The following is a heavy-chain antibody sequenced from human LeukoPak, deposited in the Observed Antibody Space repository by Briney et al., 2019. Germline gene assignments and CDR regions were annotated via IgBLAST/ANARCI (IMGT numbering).Heavy chain of an antibody. CDR1: GFTFSNFN. D-gene: IGHD2-15*01. V-gene: IGHV3-21*01. CDR2: ISSSSIYI. Sequence: GGSLRLSCAASGFTFSNFNMNWVRQAPGRGLEWVSSISSSSIYIYYADSVKGRFTISRDNAKNSLYLQMNSLRAEDTAVYYRARSPAAKCPSDYWGQGTLVTVSS. J-gene: IGHJ4*02. CDR3: ARSPAAKCPSDY.